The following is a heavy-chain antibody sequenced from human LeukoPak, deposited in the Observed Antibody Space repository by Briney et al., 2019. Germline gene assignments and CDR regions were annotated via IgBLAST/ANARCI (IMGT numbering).Heavy chain of an antibody. CDR2: IWYDGSNK. V-gene: IGHV3-33*01. CDR1: GFTFSSYG. Sequence: GRSLRLSCAASGFTFSSYGMHWVRQAPGKGLEWVAVIWYDGSNKYYADSVKGRFTIARDNSKNPLYLQMNSLRAEDTAVYYCARIATPQRVYGMDVWGQGTTVTVSS. D-gene: IGHD6-13*01. J-gene: IGHJ6*02. CDR3: ARIATPQRVYGMDV.